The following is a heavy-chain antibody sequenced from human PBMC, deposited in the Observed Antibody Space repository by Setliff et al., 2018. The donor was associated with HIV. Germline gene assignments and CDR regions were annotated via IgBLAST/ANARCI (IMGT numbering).Heavy chain of an antibody. J-gene: IGHJ1*01. CDR3: ARGGSSGWYAVLHFKY. CDR2: IYYTGST. D-gene: IGHD6-19*01. Sequence: LSLTCNVSGDSISRHYWNWIRQSPGRGLEWIGSIYYTGSTNYNPSFKSRVAISLDTSMKRFLLNLTSVTTADTAVYYCARGGSSGWYAVLHFKYWGQGTLVTVSS. V-gene: IGHV4-59*11. CDR1: GDSISRHY.